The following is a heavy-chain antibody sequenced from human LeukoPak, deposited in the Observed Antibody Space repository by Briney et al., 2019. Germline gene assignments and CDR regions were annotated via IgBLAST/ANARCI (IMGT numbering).Heavy chain of an antibody. D-gene: IGHD5-12*01. CDR2: INWNGNMT. J-gene: IGHJ6*03. Sequence: PGGSLRLSCAASGFTFEEYGMTWLRQVPGKGLERVYYINWNGNMTDYAASVKGRFTFSRDKAKNSLFMQMNSLIDQDTALYHCARVSWDIIDYMDVWGKGSTVTVSS. CDR3: ARVSWDIIDYMDV. CDR1: GFTFEEYG. V-gene: IGHV3-20*01.